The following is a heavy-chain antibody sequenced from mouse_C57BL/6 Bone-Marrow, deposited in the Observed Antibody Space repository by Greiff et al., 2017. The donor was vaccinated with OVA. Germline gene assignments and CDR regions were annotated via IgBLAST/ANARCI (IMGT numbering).Heavy chain of an antibody. Sequence: EVQLQESGGDLVKPGGSLKLSCAASGFTFSSYGMSWVRQTPDKRLEWVATISSGGSYTYYPDSVKGRFTISRDNAKNTLYLQMSSLKSEDTAMYYCARHYYGSSYYWGQGTTRTVSA. CDR1: GFTFSSYG. CDR3: ARHYYGSSYY. J-gene: IGHJ2*01. V-gene: IGHV5-6*01. CDR2: ISSGGSYT. D-gene: IGHD1-1*01.